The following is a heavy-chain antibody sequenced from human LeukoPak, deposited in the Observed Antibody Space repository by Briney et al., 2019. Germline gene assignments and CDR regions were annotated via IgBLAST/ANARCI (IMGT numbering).Heavy chain of an antibody. Sequence: SETLSLTCTVSGGSISSSSYYWGWIRQPPGKGLEWIGSIYYSGSTYYNPSLKSRVIISVDTSKNQFSLKPSSVTAADTAVYYCATSPLNDYWGQGTLVTVSS. CDR1: GGSISSSSYY. CDR3: ATSPLNDY. V-gene: IGHV4-39*01. J-gene: IGHJ4*02. CDR2: IYYSGST.